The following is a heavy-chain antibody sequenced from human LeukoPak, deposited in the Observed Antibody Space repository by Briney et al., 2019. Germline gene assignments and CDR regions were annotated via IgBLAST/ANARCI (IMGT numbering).Heavy chain of an antibody. D-gene: IGHD2-8*01. Sequence: ASVKVSCKASGYTFTGYYMHWVRQAPGQGLEWMGWINPNSGGTNCAQKFQGRVTMTRDTSISTAYMELSRLRSDDTAVYYCARGCPAGYFDYWGQGTLVTVSS. V-gene: IGHV1-2*02. J-gene: IGHJ4*02. CDR2: INPNSGGT. CDR3: ARGCPAGYFDY. CDR1: GYTFTGYY.